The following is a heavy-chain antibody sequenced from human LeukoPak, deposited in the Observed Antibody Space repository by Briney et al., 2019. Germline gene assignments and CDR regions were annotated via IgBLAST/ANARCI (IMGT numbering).Heavy chain of an antibody. V-gene: IGHV4-59*08. CDR1: GGSISSYY. J-gene: IGHJ6*03. Sequence: SETLSLTCTVSGGSISSYYWSWIRQPPGKGLEWIGYIYYSGSTNYNPSLKSRVTISVDTSKNQFSLKLSSVIAADTAVYYCARRRIYYYGSGSGGGTSYYYYYMDVWGKGTTVTVSS. CDR3: ARRRIYYYGSGSGGGTSYYYYYMDV. CDR2: IYYSGST. D-gene: IGHD3-10*01.